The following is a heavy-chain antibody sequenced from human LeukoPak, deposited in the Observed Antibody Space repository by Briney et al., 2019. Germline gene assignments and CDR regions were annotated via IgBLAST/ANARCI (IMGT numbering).Heavy chain of an antibody. Sequence: ASVKVSCKASGYTFTSYGISWVRQAPGQGLEWMGWISAYNGNTNYAQKLQGRVTMTTDTSTSTAYMELRSLRSDDTAVYYCATAVPGIAVAGENWFDPWGQGTLVTVSS. CDR1: GYTFTSYG. V-gene: IGHV1-18*01. D-gene: IGHD6-19*01. CDR3: ATAVPGIAVAGENWFDP. J-gene: IGHJ5*02. CDR2: ISAYNGNT.